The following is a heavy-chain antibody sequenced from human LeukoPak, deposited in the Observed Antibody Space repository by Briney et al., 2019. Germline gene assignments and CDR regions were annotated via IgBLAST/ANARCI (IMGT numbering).Heavy chain of an antibody. CDR1: GFTFTKFW. V-gene: IGHV3-30*18. Sequence: GGSLRLSCEASGFTFTKFWMSWVRQAPGKGLEWVAVISYDGSNKYYADSVKGRFTVSRDNSKNTLYLQMNSLRAEDTAVYYCAELGITMIGGVWGKGTTVTISS. D-gene: IGHD3-10*02. J-gene: IGHJ6*04. CDR3: AELGITMIGGV. CDR2: ISYDGSNK.